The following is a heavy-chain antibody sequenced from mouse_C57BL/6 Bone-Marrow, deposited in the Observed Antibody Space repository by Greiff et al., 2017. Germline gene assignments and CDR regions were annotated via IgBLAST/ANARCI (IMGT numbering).Heavy chain of an antibody. J-gene: IGHJ1*03. V-gene: IGHV1-69*01. D-gene: IGHD1-3*01. CDR1: GYTFTSYW. CDR3: AREKSSPLEWYFDV. CDR2: IDPSDSYT. Sequence: QVQLQQPGAELVMPGASVKLSCKASGYTFTSYWMHWVKQRPGQGLAWIGEIDPSDSYTNSNQKFKGKSTLTVDKSSSTAYMQLSSLTSDDSAVDYCAREKSSPLEWYFDVWGTGTTVTVSS.